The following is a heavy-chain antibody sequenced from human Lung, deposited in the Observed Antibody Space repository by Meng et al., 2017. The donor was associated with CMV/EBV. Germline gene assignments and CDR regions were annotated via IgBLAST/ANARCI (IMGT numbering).Heavy chain of an antibody. CDR1: GFTVSSHY. CDR3: ANGHCSGAICSGAFDI. J-gene: IGHJ3*02. Sequence: GGSXRLXCVASGFTVSSHYMSWVRQAPGQGLEWVSVIYNVGNTYYADSVKGRFTVSRDNSKNTLYLQMNTLRPEDTAVYYWANGHCSGAICSGAFDIWGQGKXVTVSS. D-gene: IGHD2-15*01. CDR2: IYNVGNT. V-gene: IGHV3-53*01.